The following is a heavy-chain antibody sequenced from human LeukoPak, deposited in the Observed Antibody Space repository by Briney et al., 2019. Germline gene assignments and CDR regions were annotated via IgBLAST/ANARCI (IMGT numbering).Heavy chain of an antibody. CDR2: ISYDGSNK. CDR1: GFTFSSYG. D-gene: IGHD3-10*02. CDR3: ARCSGYGMDV. J-gene: IGHJ6*02. Sequence: GRSLRLSCAASGFTFSSYGMHWVRQAPGKGLEWVAVISYDGSNKYYADSVKGRFTISRDNSRNTLYLQMNSLRGEDTAVYYCARCSGYGMDVWGQGTTVTVSS. V-gene: IGHV3-30*03.